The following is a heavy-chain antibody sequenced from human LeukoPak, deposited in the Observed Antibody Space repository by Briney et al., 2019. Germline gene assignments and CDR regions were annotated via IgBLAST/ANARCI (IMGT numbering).Heavy chain of an antibody. Sequence: ASVKVSCKASGYTFTGYYMHWVRQAPAQGLEWMGWINPNSGGTNYAQKFQGRVTMTRDTSISTAYMELSRLRSDDTAVYYCARVPSGSYPLWFDPWGQGTLVTVSS. CDR1: GYTFTGYY. CDR2: INPNSGGT. V-gene: IGHV1-2*02. CDR3: ARVPSGSYPLWFDP. D-gene: IGHD1-26*01. J-gene: IGHJ5*02.